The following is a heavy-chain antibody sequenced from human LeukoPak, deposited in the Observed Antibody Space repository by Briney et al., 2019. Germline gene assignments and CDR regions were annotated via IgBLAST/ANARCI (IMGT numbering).Heavy chain of an antibody. CDR1: GSTFSSYE. CDR3: ARDNPYDYVWGSYRYTGGDYGMDV. V-gene: IGHV3-48*03. J-gene: IGHJ6*04. CDR2: ISSSGSTI. D-gene: IGHD3-16*02. Sequence: GGSLRLSCAASGSTFSSYEMNWVRQAPGKGLEWVSYISSSGSTIYYADSVKGRFTISRDNAKNSLYLQMNSLRAEDTAVYYCARDNPYDYVWGSYRYTGGDYGMDVWGKGTTVTVSS.